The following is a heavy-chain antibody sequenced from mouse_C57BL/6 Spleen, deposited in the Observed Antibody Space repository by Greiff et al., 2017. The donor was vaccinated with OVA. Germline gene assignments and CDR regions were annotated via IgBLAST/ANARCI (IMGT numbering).Heavy chain of an antibody. CDR1: GYTFTSYN. J-gene: IGHJ3*01. D-gene: IGHD2-4*01. CDR2: IYPGNGDT. Sequence: LQESGAELVRPGASVTMSCKASGYTFTSYNMHWVKQTPRQGLEWIGAIYPGNGDTSYNQKFKGKATLPVDKSSSTAYMQLSSLTSEDSAVYFCARSAGYDYPFAYWGQGTLVTVSA. V-gene: IGHV1-12*01. CDR3: ARSAGYDYPFAY.